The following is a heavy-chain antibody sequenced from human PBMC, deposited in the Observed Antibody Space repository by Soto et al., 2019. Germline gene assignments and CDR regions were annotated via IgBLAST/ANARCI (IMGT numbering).Heavy chain of an antibody. CDR1: GYTLTELS. Sequence: GASVKVSCKVSGYTLTELSMHWVRQAPGKGLEWVGGFDPEDGETIYAQKFQGRVTMTEDTSTDTAYMELSSLRSEDTAVYYCAITGDGYSSGWWGSDWFDPWGQGTLVTVSS. J-gene: IGHJ5*02. CDR2: FDPEDGET. V-gene: IGHV1-24*01. CDR3: AITGDGYSSGWWGSDWFDP. D-gene: IGHD6-19*01.